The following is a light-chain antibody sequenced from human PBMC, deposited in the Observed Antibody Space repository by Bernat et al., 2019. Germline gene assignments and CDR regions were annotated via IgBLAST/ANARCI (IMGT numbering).Light chain of an antibody. CDR2: EAS. V-gene: IGKV1-39*01. CDR3: QQSYSAVSLT. Sequence: DIQMTQSPSSLSASIGDRVTITCRASQIIGSYLNWFQQKPGKPPKVLIYEASSLQSGVPSRFNGSGSGTDFTLTISSLHPEDFATYFCQQSYSAVSLTFGGGTKVEIK. CDR1: QIIGSY. J-gene: IGKJ4*01.